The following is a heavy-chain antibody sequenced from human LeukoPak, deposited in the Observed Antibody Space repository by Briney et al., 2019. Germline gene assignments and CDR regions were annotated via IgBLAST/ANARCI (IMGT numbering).Heavy chain of an antibody. V-gene: IGHV4-59*01. CDR1: GGSISSYY. CDR2: IYYSGST. Sequence: SETLSLTCTVSGGSISSYYWSWIRQPPGKGLEWIGYIYYSGSTNYNPSLKSRVTISVDTSKNQFSLKLSSVTAADTAVYYCARDRSCGSCLSNWFDPWGQGTLVTVSS. J-gene: IGHJ5*02. CDR3: ARDRSCGSCLSNWFDP. D-gene: IGHD2-15*01.